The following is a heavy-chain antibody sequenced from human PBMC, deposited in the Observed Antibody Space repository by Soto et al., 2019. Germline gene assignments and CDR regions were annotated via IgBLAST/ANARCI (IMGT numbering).Heavy chain of an antibody. D-gene: IGHD2-2*02. CDR3: ARLGVVVVPAAIRASNYYYYYGMDV. Sequence: SDTLSLTCAVYGGSFSGYYWSWIRQPPGKGLEWIGEINHSGSTNYNPSLKSRVTISVDTSKNQFSLKLSSVTAADTAVYYCARLGVVVVPAAIRASNYYYYYGMDVWGQGTTVTVSS. CDR1: GGSFSGYY. CDR2: INHSGST. J-gene: IGHJ6*02. V-gene: IGHV4-34*01.